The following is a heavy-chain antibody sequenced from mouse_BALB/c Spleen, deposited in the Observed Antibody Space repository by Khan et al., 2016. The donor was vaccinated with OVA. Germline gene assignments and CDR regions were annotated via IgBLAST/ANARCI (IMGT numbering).Heavy chain of an antibody. D-gene: IGHD1-1*01. Sequence: QIQLVQSGAELAKPGASVKMSCKASGYTFINYWILWVKQRPGQGLEWIGYINPSTGYTEYNQNFKDKATLTAEKSSSTAYMQLSSLTSEDSAVYYCARRGLRWDFDYWGQGTTLTVSS. J-gene: IGHJ2*01. CDR2: INPSTGYT. CDR3: ARRGLRWDFDY. V-gene: IGHV1-7*01. CDR1: GYTFINYW.